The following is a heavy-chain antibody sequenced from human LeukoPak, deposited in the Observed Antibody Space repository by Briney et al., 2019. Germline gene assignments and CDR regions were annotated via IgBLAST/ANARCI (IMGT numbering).Heavy chain of an antibody. CDR2: ISCNSGSI. J-gene: IGHJ4*02. Sequence: QSGGSLRLTCAASGFTFDDYDMHGFRQAPGKGLQEGIAISCNSGSICYTDSVKSRFTISRDNAKNSLYLKLNSLRAADTALYYCARAPRYSWNSYYFDCWGQGTLVTVSS. CDR3: ARAPRYSWNSYYFDC. D-gene: IGHD1-7*01. V-gene: IGHV3-9*01. CDR1: GFTFDDYD.